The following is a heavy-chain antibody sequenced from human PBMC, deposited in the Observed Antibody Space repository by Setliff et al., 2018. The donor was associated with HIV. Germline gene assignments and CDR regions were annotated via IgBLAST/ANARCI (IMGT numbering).Heavy chain of an antibody. CDR2: IYYSGST. V-gene: IGHV4-59*01. J-gene: IGHJ6*02. CDR3: ARDGDYNYYGMDV. CDR1: GDSISSYY. D-gene: IGHD4-17*01. Sequence: SETLSLTCTVSGDSISSYYWSWIRRPPGKGLEWIGYIYYSGSTNYNPSLKSRVTISVDTPKNQFSLKLSSVTAADTAVYYCARDGDYNYYGMDVWGQGTTVTVSS.